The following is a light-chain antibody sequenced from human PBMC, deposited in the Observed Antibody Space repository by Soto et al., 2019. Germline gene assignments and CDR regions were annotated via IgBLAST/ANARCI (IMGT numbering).Light chain of an antibody. Sequence: QTVVTQEPSFSVSPGGTVTLTCGLSSGSVSTSYYPSWYQQTPGQAPRPLLYSTNTRSSGVPDRFSGSILGNKAALTITGAQADDESDYYCVLYMGSGTWVFGGGTKLTVL. CDR1: SGSVSTSYY. V-gene: IGLV8-61*01. CDR3: VLYMGSGTWV. CDR2: STN. J-gene: IGLJ3*02.